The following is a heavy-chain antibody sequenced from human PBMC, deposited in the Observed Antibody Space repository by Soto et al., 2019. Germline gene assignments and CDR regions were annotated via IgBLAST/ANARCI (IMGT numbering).Heavy chain of an antibody. CDR2: IYYRGTT. CDR1: GGSISSGGYY. V-gene: IGHV4-31*03. D-gene: IGHD2-8*02. J-gene: IGHJ5*02. CDR3: ARDNPDPSFLTSGGPKGWFDP. Sequence: SETLSLTCTVSGGSISSGGYYWSWIRQHPGKGLEWIGYIYYRGTTYYNPSLKSRVTISVDTSKNQFSLKLSSVTAADTAVYYCARDNPDPSFLTSGGPKGWFDPWGQGAPVTVSS.